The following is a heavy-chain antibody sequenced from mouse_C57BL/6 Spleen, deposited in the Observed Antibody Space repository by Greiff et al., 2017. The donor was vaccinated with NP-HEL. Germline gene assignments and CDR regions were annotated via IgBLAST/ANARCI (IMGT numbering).Heavy chain of an antibody. CDR1: GYTFTSYW. V-gene: IGHV1-69*01. CDR3: ARSGDSSGYGFAY. D-gene: IGHD3-2*02. CDR2: IDPSDSYT. Sequence: QVQLQQPGAELVMPGASVKLSCKASGYTFTSYWMHWVKQRPGQGLEWIGEIDPSDSYTNYNQKFKGKSTLTVDKSSSTAYMQLSSLTSADSAVYYCARSGDSSGYGFAYWGQGTLVTVSA. J-gene: IGHJ3*01.